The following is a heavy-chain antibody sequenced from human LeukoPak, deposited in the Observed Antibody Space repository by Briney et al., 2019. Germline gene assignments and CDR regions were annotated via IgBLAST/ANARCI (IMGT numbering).Heavy chain of an antibody. J-gene: IGHJ6*02. CDR1: GGTFSSYA. V-gene: IGHV1-69*13. CDR2: IIPIFGTA. D-gene: IGHD2-8*01. CDR3: AREEVGYCTNGVCPEGYYYGMDV. Sequence: SVKVSCKASGGTFSSYAISWVRQAPGQGLEWMGGIIPIFGTANYAQKFQGRVTITADESTSTAYMELSSLRSEDTAVYYCAREEVGYCTNGVCPEGYYYGMDVWGQGTTVTVSS.